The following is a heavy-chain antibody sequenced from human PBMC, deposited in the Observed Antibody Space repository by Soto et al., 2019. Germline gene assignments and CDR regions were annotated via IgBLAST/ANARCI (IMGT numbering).Heavy chain of an antibody. J-gene: IGHJ4*02. CDR2: INTNSGVT. CDR3: ARGVSGWSPFDF. Sequence: QVQLVQSGAEVKKPGASVKVSCKASGYTFTDYYVHWVRQAPGQGLEWMGWINTNSGVTNFAQKLQGWVTLTRDTSVNTAYMELNRLKSDDTAVFFCARGVSGWSPFDFWGQGTLVTVSS. D-gene: IGHD6-19*01. V-gene: IGHV1-2*04. CDR1: GYTFTDYY.